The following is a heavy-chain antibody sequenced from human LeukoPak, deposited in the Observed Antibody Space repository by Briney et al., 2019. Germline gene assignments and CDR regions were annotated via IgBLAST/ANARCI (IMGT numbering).Heavy chain of an antibody. CDR3: ARSGGSYSAHFDY. V-gene: IGHV4-59*01. Sequence: PSETLSLTCTVSGGSISSYYWSWIRQPPGKGLEWIGYIYYSGSTNYNPSLKSRVTISVDTSKNQFSLKLSSVTAADTAVYYCARSGGSYSAHFDYWGQGTLVTVSS. J-gene: IGHJ4*02. CDR1: GGSISSYY. CDR2: IYYSGST. D-gene: IGHD1-26*01.